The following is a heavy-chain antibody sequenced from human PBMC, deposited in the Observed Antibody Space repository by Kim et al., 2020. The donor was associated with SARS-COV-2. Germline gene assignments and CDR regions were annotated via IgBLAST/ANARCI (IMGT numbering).Heavy chain of an antibody. CDR3: ARHSYYYDSSGSYYYFDY. V-gene: IGHV4-39*01. J-gene: IGHJ4*02. D-gene: IGHD3-22*01. CDR1: GGSISSSSYY. CDR2: IHYSGTT. Sequence: SETLSLTCTVSGGSISSSSYYWGWIRQPLGKGLEWIGSIHYSGTTYYNPSLKSRDTISVDTSKNQFSLKLSSVTAADTAVYYCARHSYYYDSSGSYYYFDYWGQGTLVTVSS.